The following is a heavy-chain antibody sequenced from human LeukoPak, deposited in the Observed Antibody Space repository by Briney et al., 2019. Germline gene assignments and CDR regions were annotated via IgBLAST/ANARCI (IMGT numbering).Heavy chain of an antibody. Sequence: SETLSLTCTVSGGSISSYYWSWIRQPPGKGLEWIGSIYYSGSTYYNPSLKSRVTISVDTSKNQFSLKLSSVTAADTAVYYCARVLNYYYDSSGYPDYWGQGTLVTVSS. J-gene: IGHJ4*02. V-gene: IGHV4-59*12. CDR2: IYYSGST. CDR1: GGSISSYY. CDR3: ARVLNYYYDSSGYPDY. D-gene: IGHD3-22*01.